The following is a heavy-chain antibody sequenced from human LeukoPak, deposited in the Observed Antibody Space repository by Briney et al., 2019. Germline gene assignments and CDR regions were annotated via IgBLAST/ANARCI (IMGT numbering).Heavy chain of an antibody. J-gene: IGHJ4*02. CDR3: ARGYGDFRVEGRYFHS. CDR2: VHYSGTA. CDR1: DGSITNDD. D-gene: IGHD4-17*01. V-gene: IGHV4-59*01. Sequence: SETLTLTCTVSDGSITNDDWSWVRQPPGKGLEFIGHVHYSGTANYKPSLRSRVTISIATSKQQFFLKLKSVTAADTAVYYCARGYGDFRVEGRYFHSWGQGTLVTVSS.